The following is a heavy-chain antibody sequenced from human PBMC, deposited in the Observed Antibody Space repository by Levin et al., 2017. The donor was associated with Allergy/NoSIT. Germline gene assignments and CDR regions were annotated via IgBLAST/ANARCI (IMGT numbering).Heavy chain of an antibody. Sequence: GESLKISCAASGFTFSSYAMHWVRQAPGKGLEWVAVISYDGSNKYYADSVKGRFTISRDNSKNTLYLQMNSLRAEDTAVYYCARGWDIVATTTPIAVAHGYFDYWGQGTLVTVSS. J-gene: IGHJ4*02. V-gene: IGHV3-30-3*01. D-gene: IGHD5-12*01. CDR3: ARGWDIVATTTPIAVAHGYFDY. CDR2: ISYDGSNK. CDR1: GFTFSSYA.